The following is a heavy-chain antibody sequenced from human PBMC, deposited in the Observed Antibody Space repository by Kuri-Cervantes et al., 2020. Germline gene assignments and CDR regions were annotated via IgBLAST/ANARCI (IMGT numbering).Heavy chain of an antibody. CDR2: ISGSGGTT. CDR3: ARFTTRLWHGMDV. V-gene: IGHV3-23*01. J-gene: IGHJ6*02. Sequence: GGSLRLSCAASRFTFSSYAMSWARQAPGKGLEWVSSISGSGGTTYYADSVKGRFTISRDNSENTLYLQMNSLRAEDTAVYYCARFTTRLWHGMDVWGQGTTVTVSS. CDR1: RFTFSSYA. D-gene: IGHD4/OR15-4a*01.